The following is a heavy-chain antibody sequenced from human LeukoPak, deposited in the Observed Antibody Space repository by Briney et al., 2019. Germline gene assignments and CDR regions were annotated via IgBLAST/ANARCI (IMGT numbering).Heavy chain of an antibody. Sequence: ASVKVSCKASGYTFTSYGISWVRQAPGQGLEWMGWISAYNGNTNYAQKLQGRVTMTTDTSTSTAYMELRSLRSDDTAVYYCAREARATMVRGVNSFDYWGQGTLVTVSS. CDR3: AREARATMVRGVNSFDY. CDR2: ISAYNGNT. J-gene: IGHJ4*02. D-gene: IGHD3-10*01. V-gene: IGHV1-18*01. CDR1: GYTFTSYG.